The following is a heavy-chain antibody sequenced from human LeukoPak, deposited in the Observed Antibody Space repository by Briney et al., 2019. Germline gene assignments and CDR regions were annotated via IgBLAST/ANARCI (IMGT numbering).Heavy chain of an antibody. V-gene: IGHV1-69*05. D-gene: IGHD5-24*01. CDR2: IIPIFGTA. J-gene: IGHJ4*02. CDR1: GGTFSSYA. Sequence: ASVKVSCKASGGTFSSYAISWVRQAPGQGLEWMGGIIPIFGTANYAQKFQGRVTITTDESTSTAYMELSSLRSEDTAVYYCASGRDGYNLLSYWGQGTLVTVSS. CDR3: ASGRDGYNLLSY.